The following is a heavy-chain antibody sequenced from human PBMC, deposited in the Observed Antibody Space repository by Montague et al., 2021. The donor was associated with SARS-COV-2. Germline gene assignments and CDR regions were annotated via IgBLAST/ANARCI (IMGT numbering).Heavy chain of an antibody. J-gene: IGHJ4*02. CDR1: GFPLSTSGIC. D-gene: IGHD3-9*01. Sequence: PELVKPTQTLTLTCTFSGFPLSTSGICVSWIRQPPGKALEWLALXDWDDDKYYSTSLKTRLTISKDTSKNQVVLTMTNMDPVDTATYYCARIRDYDILTGSYSGFDYWGQGTLVTVSS. V-gene: IGHV2-70*01. CDR2: XDWDDDK. CDR3: ARIRDYDILTGSYSGFDY.